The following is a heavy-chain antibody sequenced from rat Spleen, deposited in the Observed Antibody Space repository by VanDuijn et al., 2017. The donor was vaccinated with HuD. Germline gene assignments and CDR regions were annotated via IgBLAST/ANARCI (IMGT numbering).Heavy chain of an antibody. V-gene: IGHV5-29*01. CDR3: TRDNSGY. Sequence: EVQLVESDGGLVQPGRSLKLSCAASGFTFSDYYMAWVRQAPTKGLEWVATISYDGSSTYYRDSVKGRFTISRDNAKSTLYLQMNSLRSEDTATYYCTRDNSGYWGQGVMVTVSS. CDR2: ISYDGSST. CDR1: GFTFSDYY. D-gene: IGHD4-3*01. J-gene: IGHJ2*01.